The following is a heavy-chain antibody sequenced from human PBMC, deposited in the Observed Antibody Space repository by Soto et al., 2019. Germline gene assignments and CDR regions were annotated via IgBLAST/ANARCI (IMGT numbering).Heavy chain of an antibody. Sequence: GSGPTLVNPTETLTLTCTVSGFSLSNARMGVSWIRQPPGKALEWLAHIFSNDEKSYSTSLRSRLTISKDTSKSQVVLTMTNMDPVDTATYYCARTISSGWFLFYYFDYWGQGTLVTVSS. CDR2: IFSNDEK. J-gene: IGHJ4*02. CDR3: ARTISSGWFLFYYFDY. D-gene: IGHD6-19*01. V-gene: IGHV2-26*01. CDR1: GFSLSNARMG.